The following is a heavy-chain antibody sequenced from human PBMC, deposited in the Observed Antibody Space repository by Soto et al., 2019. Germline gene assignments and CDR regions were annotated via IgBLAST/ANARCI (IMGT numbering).Heavy chain of an antibody. V-gene: IGHV3-23*01. CDR2: ISGSGGST. CDR1: GFTFSSYA. J-gene: IGHJ4*02. D-gene: IGHD2-2*01. CDR3: ARDHCSSTSCHSFDY. Sequence: GGSLRLSCAASGFTFSSYAMSWVRQAPGKGLEWVSAISGSGGSTYYADSVQGRFTISRDNSKNTLYLQMSSLRAEDTALYYCARDHCSSTSCHSFDYWGPGTLVTVSS.